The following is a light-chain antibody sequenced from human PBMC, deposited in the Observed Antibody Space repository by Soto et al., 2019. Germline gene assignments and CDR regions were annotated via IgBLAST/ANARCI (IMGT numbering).Light chain of an antibody. CDR3: HLWSSNSDVV. V-gene: IGLV3-21*04. CDR2: YDS. Sequence: SYELTQPPSVSVAPGKTARITCGGNNIGSKSVHWYQQRPGQAPVLVIFYDSDRPSGISERFSGFTSGNTATLTITRVEAGDEADYYCHLWSSNSDVVFGGGTKLTVL. J-gene: IGLJ3*02. CDR1: NIGSKS.